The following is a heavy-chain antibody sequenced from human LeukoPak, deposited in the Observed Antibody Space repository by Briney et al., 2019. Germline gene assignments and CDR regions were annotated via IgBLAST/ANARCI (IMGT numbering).Heavy chain of an antibody. CDR1: GFTFSSYA. J-gene: IGHJ4*02. D-gene: IGHD2-2*01. CDR3: AKGDCSSTSCYCGY. Sequence: GGSLRLSCAASGFTFSSYAMSWVRQAPGKGLEWVSAISGSGGSTYYADSVKGRFTISRDNSKNTLYLQMNSLRAEDTAVYYCAKGDCSSTSCYCGYWGQGTLVTVSS. V-gene: IGHV3-23*01. CDR2: ISGSGGST.